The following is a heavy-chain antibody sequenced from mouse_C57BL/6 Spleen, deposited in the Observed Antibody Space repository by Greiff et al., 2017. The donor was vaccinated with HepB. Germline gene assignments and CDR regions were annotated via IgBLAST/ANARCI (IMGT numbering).Heavy chain of an antibody. CDR2: IYPGDGDT. CDR1: GYAFSSSW. V-gene: IGHV1-82*01. CDR3: AILPTEYFDV. J-gene: IGHJ1*03. Sequence: QVQLQQSGPELVKPGASVKISCKASGYAFSSSWMNWVKQRPGKGLEWIGRIYPGDGDTNYNGKFKGKATLTADKSSSTAYMQLSSLTSEDSAVYFCAILPTEYFDVWGTGTTVTVSS.